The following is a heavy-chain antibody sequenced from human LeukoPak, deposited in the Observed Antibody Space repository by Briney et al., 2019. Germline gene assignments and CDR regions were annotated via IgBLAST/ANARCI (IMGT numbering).Heavy chain of an antibody. CDR2: IRQDGSEK. J-gene: IGHJ4*02. CDR3: AKGKVGATNKLGYFDY. D-gene: IGHD1-26*01. V-gene: IGHV3-7*03. Sequence: SGGTLRLSCVGSGYTFTTYGMSWVRQGPGKGLEWVANIRQDGSEKYYVDSVKGRFTTSRDNAKNSLYLQMNSLRAEDTAVYYCAKGKVGATNKLGYFDYWGQGTLVTVSS. CDR1: GYTFTTYG.